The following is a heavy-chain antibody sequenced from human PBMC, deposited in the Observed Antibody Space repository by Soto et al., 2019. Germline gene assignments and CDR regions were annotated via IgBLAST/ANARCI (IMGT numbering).Heavy chain of an antibody. CDR1: GFTVSNNY. V-gene: IGHV3-66*01. J-gene: IGHJ4*02. CDR2: IYSGGVT. CDR3: AKRGTTVTTSLWY. Sequence: EVQLVESGGGLVQPGGSLRLSCAASGFTVSNNYMCWVCQAPGKGLEWVSLIYSGGVTHYADSVRGRFTISRDNSRNTLYLQMNSLRADDTAVYYCAKRGTTVTTSLWYWGQGTLVTVSS. D-gene: IGHD4-17*01.